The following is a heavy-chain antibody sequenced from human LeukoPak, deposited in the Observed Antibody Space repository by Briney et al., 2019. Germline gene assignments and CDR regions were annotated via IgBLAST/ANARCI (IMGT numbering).Heavy chain of an antibody. D-gene: IGHD6-19*01. V-gene: IGHV3-30*18. CDR1: GFTLSSYG. CDR3: AKRLAGASGWYSLDY. J-gene: IGHJ4*02. Sequence: PGGSLRLSCVASGFTLSSYGMHWVRQAPGKGLEWVAVISYDANKKYYVDSVKGRFTISRDDSNNTLYLQMNSLRAEDTAVYYCAKRLAGASGWYSLDYWGQGTLVTVSS. CDR2: ISYDANKK.